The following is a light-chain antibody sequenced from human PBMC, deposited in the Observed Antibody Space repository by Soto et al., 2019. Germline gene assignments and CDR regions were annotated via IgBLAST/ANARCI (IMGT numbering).Light chain of an antibody. J-gene: IGKJ1*01. CDR2: DAS. V-gene: IGKV1-33*01. CDR3: QQYENLPT. Sequence: DVQMTQSPSCLSASVGDRFTITCQASQNINNYLNWYQQKPGRAPXXLIYDASNLEAGVPSRFRGSGSGTDFTFTISRLKPEDIATYYCQQYENLPTFGQGTKVDIK. CDR1: QNINNY.